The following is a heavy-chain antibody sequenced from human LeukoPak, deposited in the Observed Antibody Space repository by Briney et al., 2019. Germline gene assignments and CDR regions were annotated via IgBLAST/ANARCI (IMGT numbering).Heavy chain of an antibody. D-gene: IGHD3-10*01. V-gene: IGHV3-7*01. CDR1: GFTFSTYC. J-gene: IGHJ3*02. CDR3: ARDPYYYNSGSFAAFDI. Sequence: PGGPLRLSCAASGFTFSTYCMTWLRQTPGKGLEWVANIKPDGDEKYYVDSVKGRFTISRDNAKNSLYLQMDSLTAEDTALYYCARDPYYYNSGSFAAFDIWGQGTMVTVSS. CDR2: IKPDGDEK.